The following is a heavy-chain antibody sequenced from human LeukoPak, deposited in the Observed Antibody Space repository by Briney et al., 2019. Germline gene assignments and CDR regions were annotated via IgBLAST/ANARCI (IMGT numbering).Heavy chain of an antibody. CDR2: IFSRSESI. CDR1: GFNFGAYT. D-gene: IGHD3-22*01. CDR3: ARDFFHSSDSRPFDY. Sequence: SLRLSCAASGFNFGAYTINWVRQAPGKGLEWVSCIFSRSESILYADSVKGRFTISRDNAKNSLYLQMDSLRVEDTAVYYCARDFFHSSDSRPFDYWGQGTLVTVSS. V-gene: IGHV3-21*01. J-gene: IGHJ4*02.